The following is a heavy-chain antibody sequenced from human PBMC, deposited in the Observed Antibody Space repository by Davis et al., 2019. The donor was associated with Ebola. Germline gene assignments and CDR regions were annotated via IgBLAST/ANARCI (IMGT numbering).Heavy chain of an antibody. J-gene: IGHJ6*03. CDR1: GGSFSGYY. D-gene: IGHD6-13*01. Sequence: PSETLSLTCGVYGGSFSGYYWSWIRQSPGKGPEWIGQIDASGNTNYNPSLKSRLTISVDTSKNQLSLNLSSVTAADTAVYYCARVATTGGTYHYYYMDVWGKGTTVTVSS. CDR3: ARVATTGGTYHYYYMDV. V-gene: IGHV4-34*09. CDR2: IDASGNT.